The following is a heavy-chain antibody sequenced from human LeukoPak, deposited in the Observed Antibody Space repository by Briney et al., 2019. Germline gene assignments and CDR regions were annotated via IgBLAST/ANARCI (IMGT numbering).Heavy chain of an antibody. CDR2: ISSSGSTI. CDR1: GFTFSDYY. V-gene: IGHV3-11*01. J-gene: IGHJ6*02. CDR3: ARDHRSLIYYYYGMDV. D-gene: IGHD1-26*01. Sequence: AGGSLRLSCAASGFTFSDYYTSWIRQAPGKGLEWVSYISSSGSTIYYADSVKGRFTISRDNAKNSLYLQMNSLRAEDTAVYYCARDHRSLIYYYYGMDVWGQGTTVTVSS.